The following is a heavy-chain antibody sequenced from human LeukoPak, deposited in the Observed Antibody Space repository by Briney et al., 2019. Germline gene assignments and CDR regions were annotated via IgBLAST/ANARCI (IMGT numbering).Heavy chain of an antibody. CDR3: ATSYCSSTSCYIFGYYYYYYYMDV. V-gene: IGHV1-69*06. Sequence: SVKVSCKASGYTFTSYGISWVRQAPGQGLEWMGGIIPIFGTANYAQKFQGRVTITAGKSTSTAYMELSSLRSEDTAVYYCATSYCSSTSCYIFGYYYYYYYMDVWGKGTTVTVSS. D-gene: IGHD2-2*02. J-gene: IGHJ6*03. CDR2: IIPIFGTA. CDR1: GYTFTSYG.